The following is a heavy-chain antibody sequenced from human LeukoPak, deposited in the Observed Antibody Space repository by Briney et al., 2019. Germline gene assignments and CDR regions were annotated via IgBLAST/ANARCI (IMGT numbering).Heavy chain of an antibody. J-gene: IGHJ5*02. CDR2: VNEDGTAK. Sequence: GGSLRLSCAVSGFTCSSCWMNWVRQAPGKRLEWVATVNEDGTAKFYVDSVKGRFTIFRDNTRSSLDLQMNSLTVEDTAMYYCEAPATAWGQGTLVTVSS. CDR1: GFTCSSCW. CDR3: EAPATA. V-gene: IGHV3-7*01.